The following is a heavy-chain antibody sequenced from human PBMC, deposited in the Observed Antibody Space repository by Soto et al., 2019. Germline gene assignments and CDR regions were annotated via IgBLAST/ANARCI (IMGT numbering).Heavy chain of an antibody. Sequence: KTGGSLRLSCAASGFTFSNAWMSWVRQAPGKGLEWVGRIKSKTDGGTTDYAAPVKGRFTISRDDSKNTLYLQMNSLKTEDTAVYYCTTDYYYDSSGYYPYYFDYWGQGTLVTVSS. CDR2: IKSKTDGGTT. CDR3: TTDYYYDSSGYYPYYFDY. V-gene: IGHV3-15*01. CDR1: GFTFSNAW. J-gene: IGHJ4*02. D-gene: IGHD3-22*01.